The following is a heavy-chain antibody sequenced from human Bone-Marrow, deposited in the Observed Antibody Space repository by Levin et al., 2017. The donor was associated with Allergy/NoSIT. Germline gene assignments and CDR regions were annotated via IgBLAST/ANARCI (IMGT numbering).Heavy chain of an antibody. Sequence: ETLSLTCAASGFTFSNAWMTWVRQAPGKGLEWVGRIKSKTDGGTTDYGAPVKGRFIISRDDSKKTLYLQMNSLKTEDTAVYFCTTDPYRSYFDFWSAPKPWGQGSLVTVSS. CDR1: GFTFSNAW. D-gene: IGHD3-3*01. CDR3: TTDPYRSYFDFWSAPKP. J-gene: IGHJ5*02. CDR2: IKSKTDGGTT. V-gene: IGHV3-15*01.